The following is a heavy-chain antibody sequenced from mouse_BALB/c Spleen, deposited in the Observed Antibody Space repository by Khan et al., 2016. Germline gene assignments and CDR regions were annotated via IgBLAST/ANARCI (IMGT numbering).Heavy chain of an antibody. CDR3: ASAWYSMDY. V-gene: IGHV1-9*01. Sequence: QVQLQQSGAELMKPGASVKISCKATGYTFSNYWIEWVKQRPGHGLEWIGDILPGSGNSNSNENFKGKATFTADTSSNTAYMQLSSLTSEDSAVYVCASAWYSMDYWGQGTSVTVSS. CDR2: ILPGSGNS. CDR1: GYTFSNYW. J-gene: IGHJ4*01.